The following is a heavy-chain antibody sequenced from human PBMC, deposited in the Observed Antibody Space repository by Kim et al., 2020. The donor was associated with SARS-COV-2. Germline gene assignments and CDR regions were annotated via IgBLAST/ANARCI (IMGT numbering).Heavy chain of an antibody. CDR3: VRDDDLDDNALDY. CDR1: GFTFSRYG. Sequence: GGSLRLSCAASGFTFSRYGMHWIRQAPGKGLEWAAVIWNDGNKKLYADSVKGRFTISRDNSKNILYLQMDSLRAEDTAVYYCVRDDDLDDNALDYWGQGTLVSVSS. V-gene: IGHV3-33*01. CDR2: IWNDGNKK. D-gene: IGHD3-9*01. J-gene: IGHJ4*02.